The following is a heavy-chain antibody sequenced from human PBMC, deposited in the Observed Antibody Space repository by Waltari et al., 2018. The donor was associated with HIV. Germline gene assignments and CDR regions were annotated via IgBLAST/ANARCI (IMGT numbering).Heavy chain of an antibody. CDR3: ATWSDPGAYFQH. J-gene: IGHJ1*01. CDR1: GYSISSGYY. Sequence: QVQLQESGPGLVKPSETLSLTCAVSGYSISSGYYWGWIRQPPGKGLEWIGSIYHSGSTYYNPSLKSRVTISVDTSKNQFSLKLSSVTAADTAVYYCATWSDPGAYFQHWGQGTLVTVSS. V-gene: IGHV4-38-2*01. D-gene: IGHD3-3*01. CDR2: IYHSGST.